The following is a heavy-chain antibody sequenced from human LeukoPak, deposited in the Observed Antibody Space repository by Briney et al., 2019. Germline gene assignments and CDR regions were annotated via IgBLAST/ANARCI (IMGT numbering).Heavy chain of an antibody. CDR3: ARAKVLWFGELLGWFDP. Sequence: GGSLPLSCAASGFTFSDYYMSWIRQAPGKGLEWVSGINWNGGSTGYADSVKGRFTISRDNAKNSLYLQMNSLRAEDTALYYCARAKVLWFGELLGWFDPWGQGTLVTVSS. J-gene: IGHJ5*02. V-gene: IGHV3-20*04. CDR1: GFTFSDYY. CDR2: INWNGGST. D-gene: IGHD3-10*01.